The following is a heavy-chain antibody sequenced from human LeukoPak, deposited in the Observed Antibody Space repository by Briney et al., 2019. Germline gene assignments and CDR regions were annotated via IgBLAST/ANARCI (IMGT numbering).Heavy chain of an antibody. V-gene: IGHV4-34*01. D-gene: IGHD6-13*01. CDR1: GGSFSGYY. CDR2: INHSGST. CDR3: ARGGIAAAGTFRYYYYYYYMDV. J-gene: IGHJ6*03. Sequence: SETLSLTCAVYGGSFSGYYWSWIRQPPGKGLEWIGEINHSGSTNYNPSLKSRVTISVDTSKNQFSLKLSSVTAADTAVYYCARGGIAAAGTFRYYYYYYYMDVWGKGTTVTVSS.